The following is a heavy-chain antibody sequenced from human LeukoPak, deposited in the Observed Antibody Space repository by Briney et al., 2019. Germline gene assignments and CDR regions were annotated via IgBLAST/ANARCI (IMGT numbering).Heavy chain of an antibody. Sequence: GASVKVSCKAYGYTFTSYGISWVRQAPGQGLEWMGWISAYNGNTNYAQKLQGRVTMTTDTSTSTAYMELRSLRSDDTAVYYCARHLSGVTGYTYGRGIDYWGQGTLVTVSS. D-gene: IGHD5-18*01. CDR3: ARHLSGVTGYTYGRGIDY. CDR2: ISAYNGNT. J-gene: IGHJ4*02. V-gene: IGHV1-18*01. CDR1: GYTFTSYG.